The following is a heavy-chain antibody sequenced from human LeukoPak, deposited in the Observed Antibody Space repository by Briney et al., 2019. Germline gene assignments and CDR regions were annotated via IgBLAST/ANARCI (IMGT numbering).Heavy chain of an antibody. V-gene: IGHV1-18*01. CDR2: ISAYNGDT. D-gene: IGHD2-15*01. J-gene: IGHJ4*02. Sequence: ASVKVSCETSGYTFSDFGMSWVRQAPGQGLEWMGWISAYNGDTNYAHNLQGRVTMTTDTSTSTAYMELRSLRSDDTAVYYCARGRPSDNWGQGTLVTVSS. CDR1: GYTFSDFG. CDR3: ARGRPSDN.